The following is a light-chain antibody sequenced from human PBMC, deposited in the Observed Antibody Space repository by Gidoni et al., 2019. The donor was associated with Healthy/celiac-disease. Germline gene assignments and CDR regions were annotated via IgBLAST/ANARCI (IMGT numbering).Light chain of an antibody. Sequence: QSALTQPPSASASPVQSVTISCTGTSSDVGGYNYVSWYQQHPGKAPKLMIYEVSKRPSGVPDRFAGSKAGNTASLTVSGLQAEDEADYYCSSYAGSNNLVFGGGTKLTVL. CDR1: SSDVGGYNY. V-gene: IGLV2-8*01. CDR2: EVS. CDR3: SSYAGSNNLV. J-gene: IGLJ2*01.